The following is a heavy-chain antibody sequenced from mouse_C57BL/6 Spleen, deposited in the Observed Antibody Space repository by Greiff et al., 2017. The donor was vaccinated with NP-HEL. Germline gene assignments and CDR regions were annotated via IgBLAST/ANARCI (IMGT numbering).Heavy chain of an antibody. CDR2: INPSSGYT. D-gene: IGHD1-1*01. Sequence: QVQLQQSGAELAKPGASVKLSCKASGYTFTSYWMHWVKQRPGQGLEWIGYINPSSGYTKYNQKFKDKATLTADKSSSTAYMQLSSLTYEDSAVYYCSSSSTRGYGSSPLWYFDVWGTGTTVTVSS. V-gene: IGHV1-7*01. CDR3: SSSSTRGYGSSPLWYFDV. CDR1: GYTFTSYW. J-gene: IGHJ1*03.